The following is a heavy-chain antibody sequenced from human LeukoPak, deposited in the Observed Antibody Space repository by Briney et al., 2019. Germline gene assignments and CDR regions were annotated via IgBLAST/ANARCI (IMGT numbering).Heavy chain of an antibody. CDR1: GGTFSSYA. D-gene: IGHD2-2*01. Sequence: ASVKVSCKASGGTFSSYAISWVRQAPAQGLEWMGGIIPIFGTANYAQKFQGRVTITADESTSTAYMELSSLRSEDTAVYYCARVRYCSSTSCYEFDYWGQGTLVTVSS. J-gene: IGHJ4*02. CDR2: IIPIFGTA. V-gene: IGHV1-69*13. CDR3: ARVRYCSSTSCYEFDY.